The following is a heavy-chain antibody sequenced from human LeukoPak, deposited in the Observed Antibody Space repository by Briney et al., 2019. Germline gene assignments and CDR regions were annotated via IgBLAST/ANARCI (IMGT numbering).Heavy chain of an antibody. CDR2: IYSGGST. D-gene: IGHD1-26*01. Sequence: GGSLRLSCAASGFSVSNNYMSWVRQAPGKGLEWVSVIYSGGSTFYADSVKGRFTISRDNSKNTLYLQMNSLRAEDTAVYYCASGSYSPEYFQHWGQGTLVTVSS. J-gene: IGHJ1*01. CDR1: GFSVSNNY. CDR3: ASGSYSPEYFQH. V-gene: IGHV3-66*01.